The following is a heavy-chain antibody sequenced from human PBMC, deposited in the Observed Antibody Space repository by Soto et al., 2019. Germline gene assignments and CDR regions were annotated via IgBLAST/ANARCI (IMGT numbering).Heavy chain of an antibody. V-gene: IGHV4-31*03. D-gene: IGHD3-9*01. Sequence: SETLSLTCTVSGGSISSGGYYWSWIRQHPGKGLEWIGYIYYSGSTYYNPSLKSRVTISVDTSKNQFSLKLSSVTAADKAVYYCARVGEHYDILTGYSYYYYYMDVWGKGTTVTVSS. CDR3: ARVGEHYDILTGYSYYYYYMDV. CDR2: IYYSGST. J-gene: IGHJ6*03. CDR1: GGSISSGGYY.